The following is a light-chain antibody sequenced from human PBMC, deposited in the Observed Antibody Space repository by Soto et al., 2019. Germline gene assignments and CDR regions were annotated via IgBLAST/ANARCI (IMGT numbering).Light chain of an antibody. CDR2: EAS. Sequence: DVQMTQSPSTLSASVGDRVTITCRASQSISSWLAWYQQEPGKAPKLLISEASTLEGGVPSRFSGSGSGTEFALTISRLQPDDFASYYCQQYSSYPSTFGQGTKVEIK. CDR1: QSISSW. V-gene: IGKV1-5*03. J-gene: IGKJ1*01. CDR3: QQYSSYPST.